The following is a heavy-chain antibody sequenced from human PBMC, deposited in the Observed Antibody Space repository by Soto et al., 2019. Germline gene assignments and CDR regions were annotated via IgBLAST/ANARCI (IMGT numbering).Heavy chain of an antibody. J-gene: IGHJ6*02. CDR2: INPNSGGT. V-gene: IGHV1-2*04. CDR3: ARDLPIAAAGSYDYYYRMDV. CDR1: GYIFTGYY. Sequence: ASVKVSCKASGYIFTGYYMHWVRQAPGQGLEWMGWINPNSGGTNYAQKFQGWVTMTRDTSISTAYMELSRLRSDDTAVYYCARDLPIAAAGSYDYYYRMDVWGRGTTDTVSS. D-gene: IGHD6-13*01.